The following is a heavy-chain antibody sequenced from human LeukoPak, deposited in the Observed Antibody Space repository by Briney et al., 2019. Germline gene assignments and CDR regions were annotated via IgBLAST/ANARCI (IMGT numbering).Heavy chain of an antibody. CDR1: GGSFSGYY. V-gene: IGHV4-34*01. CDR3: AREDVVVVPAAMFGPYYYYYYGMDV. Sequence: PSETLSLTCAVYGGSFSGYYWSWIRQPPGKGLEWIGEINHSGSTNYNPSLKSRVTISVDTSKNQFSLKLSSVTAADTAAYYCAREDVVVVPAAMFGPYYYYYYGMDVWGKGTTVTVSS. J-gene: IGHJ6*04. D-gene: IGHD2-2*01. CDR2: INHSGST.